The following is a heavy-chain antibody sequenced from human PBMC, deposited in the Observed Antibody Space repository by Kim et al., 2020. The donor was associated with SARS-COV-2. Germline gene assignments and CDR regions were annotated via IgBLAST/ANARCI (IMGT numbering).Heavy chain of an antibody. CDR1: GFTFGDYA. V-gene: IGHV3-9*01. D-gene: IGHD2-2*01. CDR3: AKGRRSSTKTADAFDI. Sequence: GGSLRLSCAASGFTFGDYAMHWVRQAPGKGLEWVSGISWNSGSIGYADSVKGRFTISRDNAKNSLYLQMNSLRAEDTALYYCAKGRRSSTKTADAFDIWGQGTMVTVSS. J-gene: IGHJ3*02. CDR2: ISWNSGSI.